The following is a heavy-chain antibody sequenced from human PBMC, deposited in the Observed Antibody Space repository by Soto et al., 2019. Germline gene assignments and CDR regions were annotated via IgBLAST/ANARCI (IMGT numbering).Heavy chain of an antibody. CDR3: ASAYYDFWSGGQGWFDP. D-gene: IGHD3-3*01. CDR1: GGSISSYY. J-gene: IGHJ5*02. V-gene: IGHV4-59*01. CDR2: IYYSGST. Sequence: QVQLQESGPGLVKPSETLSLTCTVSGGSISSYYWSWIRQPPGKGLEWIGYIYYSGSTNYNPSLNSRVTISVDTSKNQFSLKLSCVTAADTAVYYCASAYYDFWSGGQGWFDPWGQGTLVTVSS.